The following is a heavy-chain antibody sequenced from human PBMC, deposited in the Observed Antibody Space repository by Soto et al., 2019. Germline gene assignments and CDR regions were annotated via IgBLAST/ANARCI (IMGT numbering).Heavy chain of an antibody. Sequence: QLQLQESGPGLVKPSETLSLTCTVSGGSISSSSYYWGWIRQPPGKGLEWIGSIYYSGSTYYNPSLKSRVTISVDTSKNQFSLKLSSVTAADTAVYYCARRQAVRGVISFDYWGQGSLVTVSS. J-gene: IGHJ4*02. V-gene: IGHV4-39*01. CDR2: IYYSGST. D-gene: IGHD3-10*01. CDR1: GGSISSSSYY. CDR3: ARRQAVRGVISFDY.